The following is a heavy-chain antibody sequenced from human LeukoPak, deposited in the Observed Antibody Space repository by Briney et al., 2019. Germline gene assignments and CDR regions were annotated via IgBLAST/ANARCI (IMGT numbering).Heavy chain of an antibody. D-gene: IGHD1-26*01. CDR2: VWYDGTNI. V-gene: IGHV3-33*01. CDR1: GFTFSTYG. J-gene: IGHJ4*02. Sequence: GRSLRLSYAASGFTFSTYGMHWVRQAPGKGLEWVAVVWYDGTNIHYVDSVKGRFTISRDNSKSTLYLQMNSLTAEDTAVYYCARGGYSGTYYFDYWGQGTLVTVSS. CDR3: ARGGYSGTYYFDY.